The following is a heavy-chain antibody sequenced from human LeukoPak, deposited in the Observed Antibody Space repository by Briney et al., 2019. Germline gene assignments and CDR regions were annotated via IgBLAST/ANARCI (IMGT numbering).Heavy chain of an antibody. CDR1: GITFSSYG. D-gene: IGHD3-16*01. J-gene: IGHJ5*02. CDR3: ARTARGLARNNWFDP. CDR2: ISSTGGTT. Sequence: GGSLRLSCAASGITFSSYGMSWVRQAPGKGLEWVSSISSTGGTTYYADSVKGRFTISRDNSKNTLYLQMNGLRAEDTAVYYCARTARGLARNNWFDPWGQGTLVTVSS. V-gene: IGHV3-23*01.